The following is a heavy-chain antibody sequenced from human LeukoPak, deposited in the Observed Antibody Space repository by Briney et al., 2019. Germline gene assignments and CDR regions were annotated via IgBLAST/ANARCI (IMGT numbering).Heavy chain of an antibody. V-gene: IGHV1-46*01. J-gene: IGHJ4*02. CDR2: INPSGGST. CDR3: ASLGVGAQPFDY. CDR1: GYAFTSYY. Sequence: ASVKVSCKASGYAFTSYYMHWVRQAPGQGLEWMGIINPSGGSTSYAQKFQGRVTMTRDTSTSTVYMELSSLRSEDTAVYYCASLGVGAQPFDYWGQGTLVTVSS. D-gene: IGHD1-26*01.